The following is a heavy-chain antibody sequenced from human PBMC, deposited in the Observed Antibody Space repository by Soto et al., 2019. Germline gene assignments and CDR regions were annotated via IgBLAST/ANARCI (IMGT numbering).Heavy chain of an antibody. D-gene: IGHD4-17*01. CDR2: IHYSGTT. Sequence: PSETLSLTCNVSGGSVLSGGYYWSWIRQRPGKGLQWIGSIHYSGTTYYDPSLKSRLTLSVDASNNHFSLKLTALTAADAAVYYFSIDPGDSGDYARGYFDYWGQGAPVTVSS. J-gene: IGHJ4*02. CDR1: GGSVLSGGYY. V-gene: IGHV4-31*03. CDR3: SIDPGDSGDYARGYFDY.